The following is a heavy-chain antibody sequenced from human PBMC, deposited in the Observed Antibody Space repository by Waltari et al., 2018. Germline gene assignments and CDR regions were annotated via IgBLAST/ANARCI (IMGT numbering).Heavy chain of an antibody. CDR3: AKRGDSTSWYWFDP. J-gene: IGHJ5*02. CDR2: ISGSGGST. CDR1: GFTFTSYA. D-gene: IGHD2-2*01. V-gene: IGHV3-23*01. Sequence: EVQLLESGGGLVQPGGSLRLSCAASGFTFTSYAISWVRQAPGKGLEWVSGISGSGGSTYYADSVKGRFTISRDNSKNTLYLQMNSLRAEDTALYYCAKRGDSTSWYWFDPWGQGTLVTVSS.